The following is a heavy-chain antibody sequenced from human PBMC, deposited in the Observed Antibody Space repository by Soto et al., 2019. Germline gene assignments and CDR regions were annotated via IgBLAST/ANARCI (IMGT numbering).Heavy chain of an antibody. CDR2: IWYDGSNK. D-gene: IGHD2-2*01. V-gene: IGHV3-33*01. J-gene: IGHJ6*02. CDR3: ARDDCSSTSCYAYYYYGMDV. CDR1: GFTFSSYG. Sequence: QVQLVESGGGVVQPGRSLRLSCAASGFTFSSYGMNWVRQAPGKGLEWVAVIWYDGSNKYYADSVKGRFTISRDNSKNTLYLQMNSLRAEDTAVYYCARDDCSSTSCYAYYYYGMDVWGQGTTVTVSS.